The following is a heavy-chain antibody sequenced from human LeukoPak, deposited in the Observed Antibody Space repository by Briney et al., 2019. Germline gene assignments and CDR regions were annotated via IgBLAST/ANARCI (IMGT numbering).Heavy chain of an antibody. Sequence: PAGTLRLSCAASGFTFSSYAMSWVRQAPGKGLEWVSAISGSGGTTYYADSVKGRFTISRDNSKNTLYLQMNSLRAEDTAVYYCAKYGVVYYYYYMDVWGKGTTVSVSS. D-gene: IGHD3-3*01. CDR1: GFTFSSYA. J-gene: IGHJ6*03. V-gene: IGHV3-23*01. CDR2: ISGSGGTT. CDR3: AKYGVVYYYYYMDV.